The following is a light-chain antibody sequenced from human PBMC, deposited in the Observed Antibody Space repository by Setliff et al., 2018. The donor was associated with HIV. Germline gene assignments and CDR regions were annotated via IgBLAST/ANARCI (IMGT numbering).Light chain of an antibody. Sequence: QSVLTQPASVSGSPGQSITISCTGTSSDVGSYKLVSWYQQHPGKAPKVMIYEVTKRPSGVSNRFSGSKSANTASLTISGPQAEDEADYYCCSYAGSGTLYVFGTGTKVTVL. CDR2: EVT. J-gene: IGLJ1*01. V-gene: IGLV2-23*02. CDR3: CSYAGSGTLYV. CDR1: SSDVGSYKL.